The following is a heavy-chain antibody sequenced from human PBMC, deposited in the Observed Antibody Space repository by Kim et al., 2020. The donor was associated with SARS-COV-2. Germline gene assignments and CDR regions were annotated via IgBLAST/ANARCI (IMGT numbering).Heavy chain of an antibody. Sequence: SETLSLTCTVSGGSISSSSYYWGWIRQPPGKGLEWIGSIYYSGSTYYNPSLKSRVTISVDTSKNQFSLKLSSVTAADTAVYYCARSFLWFGELLPPSRVSFYFDYWGQGTLVTVSS. D-gene: IGHD3-10*01. CDR1: GGSISSSSYY. CDR2: IYYSGST. J-gene: IGHJ4*02. V-gene: IGHV4-39*01. CDR3: ARSFLWFGELLPPSRVSFYFDY.